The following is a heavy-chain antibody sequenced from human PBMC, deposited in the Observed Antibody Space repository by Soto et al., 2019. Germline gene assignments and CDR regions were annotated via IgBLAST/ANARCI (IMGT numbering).Heavy chain of an antibody. V-gene: IGHV3-48*01. CDR1: GFTFSTYN. D-gene: IGHD3-22*01. Sequence: EFQLVESGGGLVQPGGSLRLSCAASGFTFSTYNMVWVRQAPGKGLEWLSYITTTSTPIYYADSVKGRFTISRDNAKNSLYLQMNSLRAEDTAVYYCARYYESSGPDLWGRGTRVTGSS. CDR2: ITTTSTPI. CDR3: ARYYESSGPDL. J-gene: IGHJ2*01.